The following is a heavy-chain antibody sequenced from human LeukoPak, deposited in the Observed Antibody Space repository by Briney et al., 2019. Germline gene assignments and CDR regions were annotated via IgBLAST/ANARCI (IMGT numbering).Heavy chain of an antibody. CDR2: IYPSDSDT. CDR3: AILSSGWYYFDY. J-gene: IGHJ4*02. CDR1: GYTFTNYW. D-gene: IGHD6-19*01. V-gene: IGHV5-51*01. Sequence: GESLKISCEAFGYTFTNYWIGWVRQLAGKGLEWMAIIYPSDSDTKYRPSFQGQVTISADKSITTAFLQWSSLKASDTAMYYCAILSSGWYYFDYWGQGTLVTVSS.